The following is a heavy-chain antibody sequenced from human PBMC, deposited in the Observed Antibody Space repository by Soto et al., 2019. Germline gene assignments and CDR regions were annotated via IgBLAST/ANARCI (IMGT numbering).Heavy chain of an antibody. CDR1: GFTFSNYG. V-gene: IGHV3-33*01. CDR3: ARRYTNSPEGYGMDV. D-gene: IGHD5-18*01. CDR2: IYYDGSNN. Sequence: PGGSLRLSCAVSGFTFSNYGMHWVRQAPGKGLEWVAVIYYDGSNNYYADSVRGRFTVSRDNSKNTLYLRMNSLRAEDTAVYYCARRYTNSPEGYGMDVWGQGTTVTVSS. J-gene: IGHJ6*02.